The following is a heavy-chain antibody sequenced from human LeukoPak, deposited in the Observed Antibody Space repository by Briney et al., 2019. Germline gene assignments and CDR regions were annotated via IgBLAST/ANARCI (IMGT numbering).Heavy chain of an antibody. J-gene: IGHJ3*01. D-gene: IGHD2-21*01. CDR3: ARDRLGDSDAFDV. V-gene: IGHV3-7*01. Sequence: GGSLRLSCAASGFTFSTYSMNWVRQAPGKGLEWVANIKQDGSEKYYVDSVKGRFTISRDNAESSLYLQMTSLRVEDTAIYYCARDRLGDSDAFDVWGQGTVVTVSS. CDR2: IKQDGSEK. CDR1: GFTFSTYS.